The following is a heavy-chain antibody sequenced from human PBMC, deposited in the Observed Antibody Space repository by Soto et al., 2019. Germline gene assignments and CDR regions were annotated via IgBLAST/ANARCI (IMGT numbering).Heavy chain of an antibody. V-gene: IGHV3-66*01. J-gene: IGHJ3*02. CDR1: GFIVSDTY. CDR3: AREPRYCSGGSCSITGDAYDI. CDR2: ISNRGDT. D-gene: IGHD2-15*01. Sequence: EVQLVESGGGLVQPGGSLRLSCTATGFIVSDTYVNWVRQAPGKGLEWVSVISNRGDTHYADSVRGSFSLSRDISDNTLHLQMNNLRAEDTAVYYCAREPRYCSGGSCSITGDAYDIWGQGTMVTVSS.